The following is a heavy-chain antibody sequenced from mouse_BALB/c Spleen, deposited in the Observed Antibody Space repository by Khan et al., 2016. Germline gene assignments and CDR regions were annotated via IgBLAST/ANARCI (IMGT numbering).Heavy chain of an antibody. CDR2: ISDGGSYT. J-gene: IGHJ3*01. V-gene: IGHV5-4*02. D-gene: IGHD2-4*01. CDR3: AREGLRRGFAY. CDR1: VFTLSDYY. Sequence: EVELVESGGGLVKPGGSLKLSCAASVFTLSDYYMYWVRQTPEKRLEWVATISDGGSYTYYPDSVKGRFTISRDNAKNNLYLQMSSLKSEDTAMYYCAREGLRRGFAYWGQGTLVTVSA.